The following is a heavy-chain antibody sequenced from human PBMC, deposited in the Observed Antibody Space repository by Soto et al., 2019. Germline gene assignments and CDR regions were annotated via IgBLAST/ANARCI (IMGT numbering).Heavy chain of an antibody. CDR3: ARGAADTAMVDS. CDR2: IFYSGST. J-gene: IGHJ4*02. CDR1: GGSIRSYY. D-gene: IGHD5-18*01. V-gene: IGHV4-59*01. Sequence: SETLSLTCTVSGGSIRSYYWTWIRQPPGKGLEWLGYIFYSGSTFYNPSLKSQVTISIHTSKSQFSLQLTSVTAADTAVYYCARGAADTAMVDSRGQGTLVTVSS.